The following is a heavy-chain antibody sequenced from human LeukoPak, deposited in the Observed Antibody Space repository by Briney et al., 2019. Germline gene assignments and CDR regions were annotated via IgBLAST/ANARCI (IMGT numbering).Heavy chain of an antibody. CDR1: GGTFSGYH. CDR3: ARGRDPY. J-gene: IGHJ4*02. V-gene: IGHV4-34*01. CDR2: INHSGST. Sequence: PSETLSLTCAVYGGTFSGYHWTWIRQPPGRGLEWIGEINHSGSTKYNPSLKSRVTISVDTSKSQFSLKLNSVTAADTGMYYCARGRDPYWGQGTLVTVSS. D-gene: IGHD5-24*01.